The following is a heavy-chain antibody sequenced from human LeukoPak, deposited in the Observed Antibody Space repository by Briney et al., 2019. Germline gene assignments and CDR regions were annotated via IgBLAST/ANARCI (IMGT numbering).Heavy chain of an antibody. V-gene: IGHV4-39*07. J-gene: IGHJ4*02. CDR3: ARGGDYYDSSGRDFDY. CDR2: IYYSGST. Sequence: SETLSLTCTVSGGSISSSSYYWGWIRQPPGKGLEWIGSIYYSGSTYYNPSLKSRVTISVDTSKNQFSLKLSSVTAADTAVYYCARGGDYYDSSGRDFDYWGQGTLVTVSS. CDR1: GGSISSSSYY. D-gene: IGHD3-22*01.